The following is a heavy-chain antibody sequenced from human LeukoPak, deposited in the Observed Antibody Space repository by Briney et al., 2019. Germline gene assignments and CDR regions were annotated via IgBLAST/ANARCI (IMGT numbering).Heavy chain of an antibody. CDR1: GYTFTGYY. D-gene: IGHD6-19*01. V-gene: IGHV1-2*02. J-gene: IGHJ1*01. CDR2: INPNSGGT. Sequence: ASVKVSCKASGYTFTGYYMHWVRQAPGQGLEWMGWINPNSGGTNYAQKFQGRVTMTRDTSISTAYMELSRLRSDDTAVYYCAGASGYSSGWFSFHHWGQGTLVTVSS. CDR3: AGASGYSSGWFSFHH.